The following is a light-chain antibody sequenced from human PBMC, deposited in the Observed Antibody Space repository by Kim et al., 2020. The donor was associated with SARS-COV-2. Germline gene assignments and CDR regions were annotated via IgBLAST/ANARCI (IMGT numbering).Light chain of an antibody. CDR1: SLRTSY. CDR2: YKD. V-gene: IGLV3-19*01. Sequence: ALRPTVRITRQGDSLRTSYASWYQQKPGQAPILVIYYKDNRPSGIPDRFSGSSSGNTASLTIAGAQAEDEADYYCNSRDSSGNHWVFGGGTQLTVL. CDR3: NSRDSSGNHWV. J-gene: IGLJ3*02.